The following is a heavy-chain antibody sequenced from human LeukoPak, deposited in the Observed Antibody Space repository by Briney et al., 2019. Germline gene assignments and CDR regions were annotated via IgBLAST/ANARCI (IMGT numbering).Heavy chain of an antibody. CDR2: INAGNGDT. CDR1: GYTFTNCV. CDR3: ARDDCGDTCYPGGY. D-gene: IGHD2-21*01. J-gene: IGHJ4*02. V-gene: IGHV1-3*01. Sequence: ASVKVSCKASGYTFTNCVVHWVRQAPGRRPEWMGWINAGNGDTKYSQNFQGRVTITRDTSASTAYMELSSLTSEDTALYYCARDDCGDTCYPGGYWGQGTLVTVSS.